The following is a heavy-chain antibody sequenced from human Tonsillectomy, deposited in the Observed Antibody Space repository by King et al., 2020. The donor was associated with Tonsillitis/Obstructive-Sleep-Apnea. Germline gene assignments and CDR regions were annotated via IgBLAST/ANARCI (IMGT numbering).Heavy chain of an antibody. D-gene: IGHD3-22*01. CDR1: GYSFTSYG. CDR3: TRDHLNQEYYDSGNLKNWFDL. J-gene: IGHJ5*02. Sequence: QLVQSGAEVKSPGASVRVSCKGSGYSFTSYGLSWVRQAPGQGLEWMGWINAYNGNTNYAQKFQGRVAMTTDTPTSTAFLDLRGLRSDDTAVYYCTRDHLNQEYYDSGNLKNWFDLWGQGTLVTVSS. CDR2: INAYNGNT. V-gene: IGHV1-18*01.